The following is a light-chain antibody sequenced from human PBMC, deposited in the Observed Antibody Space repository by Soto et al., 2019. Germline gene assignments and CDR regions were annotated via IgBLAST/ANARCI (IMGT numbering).Light chain of an antibody. CDR1: SSDVGTYKL. CDR3: CSYASSGTLI. V-gene: IGLV2-23*01. J-gene: IGLJ2*01. CDR2: EGN. Sequence: QSALTQPAPVTGSPGQSITISCTGTSSDVGTYKLVSWYQQHPGKAPKLIIYEGNKRPSGVSNRFFGSKSGNTASLTISGLQAEDEAEYYCCSYASSGTLIFGGGTKVTVL.